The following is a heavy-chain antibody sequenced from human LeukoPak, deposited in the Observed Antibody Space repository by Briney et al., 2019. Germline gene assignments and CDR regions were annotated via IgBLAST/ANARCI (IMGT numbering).Heavy chain of an antibody. V-gene: IGHV3-23*01. CDR1: GFTFSTYA. CDR3: AKASPHGGETY. Sequence: GGSLRLSCAASGFTFSTYAMSWVLQAPEEGLEWVSSISASSTVWITYYADSVKGRFNIYRDNSTNTLYVQMNSLRAEDTAVYYCAKASPHGGETYWGQGTLVTVSS. J-gene: IGHJ4*02. D-gene: IGHD5-24*01. CDR2: ISASSTVWIT.